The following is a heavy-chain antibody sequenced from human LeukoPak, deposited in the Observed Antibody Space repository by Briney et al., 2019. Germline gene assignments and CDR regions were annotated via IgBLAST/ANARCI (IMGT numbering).Heavy chain of an antibody. CDR2: ISAYNGNT. Sequence: ASVKVSCKASGYTFTSYGISWVRQAPGQGLEWMGWISAYNGNTNYAQKLQGRVTMTTDTSTSTAYMELRSLRSDDTAVYYRAKTTVTPPTGMDVWGQGATVTVSS. V-gene: IGHV1-18*01. J-gene: IGHJ6*02. D-gene: IGHD4-11*01. CDR1: GYTFTSYG. CDR3: AKTTVTPPTGMDV.